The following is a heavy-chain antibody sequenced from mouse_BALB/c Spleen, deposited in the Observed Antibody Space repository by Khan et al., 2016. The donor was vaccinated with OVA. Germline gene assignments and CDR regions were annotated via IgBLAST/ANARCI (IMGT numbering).Heavy chain of an antibody. Sequence: VQLRESGPGLVAPSQTLSITCTVSGFSLSNYGVHWVRQPPGKGLEWLGVIWAGGSTNHNSALMSRLTISKDNSKSQVFLKMNSLQTDDTAMSFCARAFYIGAWFAYWGQGTLVTVSA. CDR1: GFSLSNYG. CDR2: IWAGGST. CDR3: ARAFYIGAWFAY. J-gene: IGHJ3*01. V-gene: IGHV2-9*02. D-gene: IGHD1-1*01.